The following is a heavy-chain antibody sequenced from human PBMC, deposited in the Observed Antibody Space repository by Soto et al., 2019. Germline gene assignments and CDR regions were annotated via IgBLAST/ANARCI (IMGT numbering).Heavy chain of an antibody. J-gene: IGHJ4*02. CDR3: GRDLHIAAADY. V-gene: IGHV3-74*01. CDR2: INPDGSDA. CDR1: GFTFSSYW. Sequence: EVQLVESGGGLVQAGGSLRLSCAASGFTFSSYWIHWVRQAPGGGLVWVSRINPDGSDANYADSVMGRFAISRDNAKNTVLLQMNSLRAEDAGVYYCGRDLHIAAADYWGQGTLVTVSS. D-gene: IGHD6-13*01.